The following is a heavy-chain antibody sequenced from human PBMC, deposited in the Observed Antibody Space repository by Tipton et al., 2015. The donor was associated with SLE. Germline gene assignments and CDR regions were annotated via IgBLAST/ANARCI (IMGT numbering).Heavy chain of an antibody. D-gene: IGHD1-26*01. V-gene: IGHV4-39*01. CDR1: GGSISSSNYY. CDR3: ARGGGNYYDY. Sequence: LRLSCSVSGGSISSSNYYWGWIRQPPGKGLEWIGSISYSGSTYDNPSLKSRVTLSSDTPKNQFSLRVRSVTAADTAVYYCARGGGNYYDYWGQGTLVTVSS. CDR2: ISYSGST. J-gene: IGHJ4*02.